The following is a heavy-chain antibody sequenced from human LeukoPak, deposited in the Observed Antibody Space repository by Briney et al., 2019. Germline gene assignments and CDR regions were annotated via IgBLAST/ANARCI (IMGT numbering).Heavy chain of an antibody. J-gene: IGHJ4*02. Sequence: PGGSLRLSCSAPGVIVSSKYKSWVRPAPGKGLEWVSVIYSGGSTYYAASVEGRFTISRDNSKNTVYLQMNSLRVEDTAVYYCARAGPIDYWGQGTLVTVSS. CDR2: IYSGGST. CDR1: GVIVSSKY. CDR3: ARAGPIDY. V-gene: IGHV3-53*01.